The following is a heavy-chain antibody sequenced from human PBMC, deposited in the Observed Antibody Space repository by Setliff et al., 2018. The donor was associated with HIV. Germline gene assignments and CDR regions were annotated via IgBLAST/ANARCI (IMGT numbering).Heavy chain of an antibody. D-gene: IGHD2-2*01. CDR2: ISAYNGNT. CDR1: GYTFSTYG. V-gene: IGHV1-18*01. J-gene: IGHJ3*02. CDR3: ARDRGVYCISSSCYSPVDAFDI. Sequence: ASVKVSCKASGYTFSTYGISLVRQAPGQGLEWMGWISAYNGNTNYAQKLQGRVTVTTDTSASTAYMELRSLSSDDTAVYYCARDRGVYCISSSCYSPVDAFDIWGQGTMVTVSS.